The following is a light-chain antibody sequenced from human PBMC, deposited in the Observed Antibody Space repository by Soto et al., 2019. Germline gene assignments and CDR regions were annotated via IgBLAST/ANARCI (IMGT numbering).Light chain of an antibody. CDR1: QTVNNNY. CDR2: NAT. V-gene: IGKV3-20*01. CDR3: QQFGDPPMYT. J-gene: IGKJ2*01. Sequence: VLTQSPGTLSLSPGERATLSCRASQTVNNNYLAWYVQRPGQAPRLLIYNATVRAAGAPGRFSGSGSGTDFTLSISTLEPEDSAVYYCQQFGDPPMYTFGQGTKLEIK.